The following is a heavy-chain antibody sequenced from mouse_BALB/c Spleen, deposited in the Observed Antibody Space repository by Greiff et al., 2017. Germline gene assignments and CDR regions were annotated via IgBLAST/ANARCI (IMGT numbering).Heavy chain of an antibody. V-gene: IGHV5-17*02. J-gene: IGHJ4*01. CDR3: ARHGVYGKNAMDY. D-gene: IGHD2-1*01. Sequence: EVHLVESGGGLVQPGGSRKLSCAASGFTFSSFGMHWVRQAPEKGLEWVAYISSGSSTIYYADTVKGRFTISRDNPKNTLFLQMSSLKSEDTAMYYCARHGVYGKNAMDYWGQGTSVTVSS. CDR2: ISSGSSTI. CDR1: GFTFSSFG.